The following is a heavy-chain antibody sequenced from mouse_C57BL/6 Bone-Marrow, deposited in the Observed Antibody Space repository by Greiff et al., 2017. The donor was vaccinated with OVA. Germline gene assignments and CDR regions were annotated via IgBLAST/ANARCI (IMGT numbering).Heavy chain of an antibody. V-gene: IGHV1-50*01. CDR2: IDPSDSYT. CDR1: GYTFTSYW. J-gene: IGHJ4*01. Sequence: QVQLKQPGAELVKPGASVKLSCKASGYTFTSYWMQWVKQRPGQGLEWIGEIDPSDSYTNYNQKFKGKATLTVDTSSSTAYMQLSSLTSEDSAVYYCARGMGRDYAMDYWGQGTSVTVSP. CDR3: ARGMGRDYAMDY. D-gene: IGHD4-1*01.